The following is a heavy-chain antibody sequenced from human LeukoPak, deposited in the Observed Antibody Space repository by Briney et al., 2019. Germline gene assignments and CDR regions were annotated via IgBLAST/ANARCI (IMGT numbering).Heavy chain of an antibody. CDR3: ARDSIAAAGTPDY. D-gene: IGHD6-13*01. V-gene: IGHV3-7*01. CDR2: INQAGTEK. J-gene: IGHJ4*02. Sequence: GGSLRLSCAASGFTFSRYWMTWVRQAPGKGLEWVANINQAGTEKYYVDSVKGRFTISRDNAKNSLSLQMNSLRAEDTAVYYCARDSIAAAGTPDYWGQGTLVTVSS. CDR1: GFTFSRYW.